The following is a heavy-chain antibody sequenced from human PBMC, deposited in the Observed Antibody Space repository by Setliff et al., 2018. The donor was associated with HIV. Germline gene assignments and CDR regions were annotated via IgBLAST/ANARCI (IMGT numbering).Heavy chain of an antibody. D-gene: IGHD7-27*01. Sequence: GESLRLSCAASGFAFGDHTVHWVRQFPGKGLEWVALITWDSTITDYSESVKGRFTISRDNSQSSLYLQMNSLKTEDSALYHCAKTPSNWGITGGMDVWGQGTTVTVSS. CDR1: GFAFGDHT. CDR3: AKTPSNWGITGGMDV. V-gene: IGHV3-43*01. CDR2: ITWDSTIT. J-gene: IGHJ6*02.